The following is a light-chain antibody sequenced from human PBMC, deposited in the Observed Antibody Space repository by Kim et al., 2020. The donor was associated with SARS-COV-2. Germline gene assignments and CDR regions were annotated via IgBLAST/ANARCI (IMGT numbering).Light chain of an antibody. J-gene: IGKJ2*03. Sequence: PGERATRSCRASQSVSSYLAWYQQKPGQAPRRLIYDASNRATGIPARFSGSGSGTDFTLTISSLEPEDFAVYYCQQRSNWYSFGQGTKLEI. CDR2: DAS. CDR3: QQRSNWYS. V-gene: IGKV3-11*01. CDR1: QSVSSY.